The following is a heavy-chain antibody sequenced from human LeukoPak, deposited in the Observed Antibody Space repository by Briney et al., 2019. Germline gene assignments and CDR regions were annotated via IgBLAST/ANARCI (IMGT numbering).Heavy chain of an antibody. CDR2: IRSKIDGGTT. CDR3: ATDLPP. CDR1: GFTFSSYG. V-gene: IGHV3-15*01. J-gene: IGHJ5*02. Sequence: GGSLRLSCAASGFTFSSYGMHLVRQAPGKGLEWVGRIRSKIDGGTTNYAAPVKGRFTISRDDSKNTLYPQMNSLKIEDTAVYYCATDLPPWGQGTLVTVSS.